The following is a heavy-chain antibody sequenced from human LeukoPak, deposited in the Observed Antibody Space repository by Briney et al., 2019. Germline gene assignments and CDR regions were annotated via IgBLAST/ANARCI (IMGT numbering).Heavy chain of an antibody. J-gene: IGHJ4*02. CDR3: AKGTTVTTVYYFDY. D-gene: IGHD4-17*01. Sequence: SETLSLTCAVYGGSFSGYYWSWIRQPPGKGLEWIGEINHSGSTNYNPSLKSRVTISVDTSKNQFSLKLSSVTAADTAVYYCAKGTTVTTVYYFDYWGQGTLVTVSS. CDR2: INHSGST. V-gene: IGHV4-34*01. CDR1: GGSFSGYY.